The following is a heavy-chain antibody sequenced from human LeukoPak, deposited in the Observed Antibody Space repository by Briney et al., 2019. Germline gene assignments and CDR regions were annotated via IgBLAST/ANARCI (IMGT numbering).Heavy chain of an antibody. J-gene: IGHJ4*02. Sequence: ASVKVSCKASGYTFTGYYMHWVRQVPGQGLEWMGWINPNSGGTNYAQKFQGRVTMTRDTSISTAYMELSRLRSDDTAVYYCARDIVSGYDYAGDYWGQGTLVTVSS. CDR3: ARDIVSGYDYAGDY. CDR1: GYTFTGYY. D-gene: IGHD5-12*01. CDR2: INPNSGGT. V-gene: IGHV1-2*02.